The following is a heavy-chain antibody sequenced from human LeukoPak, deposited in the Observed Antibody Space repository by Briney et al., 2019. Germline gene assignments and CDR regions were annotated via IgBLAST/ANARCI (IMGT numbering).Heavy chain of an antibody. D-gene: IGHD4-17*01. V-gene: IGHV3-13*01. J-gene: IGHJ4*02. CDR3: ARETPRDYGDPFDY. CDR2: IGTAGDT. CDR1: GFTFSSYD. Sequence: GGSLRLSCAASGFTFSSYDMHWVRQPTGKGLEWVSAIGTAGDTYYSHSVKGRFTISRDNAKNSLYLQMNSLRAEDTAVYYCARETPRDYGDPFDYWGQGTLVTVSS.